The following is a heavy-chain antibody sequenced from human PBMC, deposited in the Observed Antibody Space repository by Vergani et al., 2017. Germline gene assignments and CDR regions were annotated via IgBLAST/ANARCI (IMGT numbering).Heavy chain of an antibody. Sequence: QVQLVESGGGVVQPGRSLRLSCAASGFTFSSYGMHWVRQAPGKGLEWVAVISYDGSNKYYADSVKGRFTISRDNSKNTLYLQMNSLRAEDTAVYYCARGSAYGDYVLSDWGQGTLVTVSS. CDR3: ARGSAYGDYVLSD. CDR1: GFTFSSYG. J-gene: IGHJ4*02. V-gene: IGHV3-30*03. CDR2: ISYDGSNK. D-gene: IGHD4-17*01.